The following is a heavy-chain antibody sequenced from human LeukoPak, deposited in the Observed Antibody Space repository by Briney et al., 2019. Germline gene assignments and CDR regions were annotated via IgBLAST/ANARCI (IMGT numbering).Heavy chain of an antibody. D-gene: IGHD6-13*01. V-gene: IGHV3-48*04. Sequence: GGSLRLSCAASGFTFSSYSMNWVRQAPGKGLEWVSYISSSSSTIYYADSVKGRFTISRDNAKNSLYLQMSSLRAEDTAVYYCAREFSSSDSWTDYWGQGALVTVSS. CDR1: GFTFSSYS. J-gene: IGHJ4*02. CDR3: AREFSSSDSWTDY. CDR2: ISSSSSTI.